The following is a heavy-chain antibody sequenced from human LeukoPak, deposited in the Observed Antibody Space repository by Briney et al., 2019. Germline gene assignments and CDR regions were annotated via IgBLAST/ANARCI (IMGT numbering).Heavy chain of an antibody. D-gene: IGHD3-3*01. CDR1: GYTFTSYG. CDR2: ISAYNGNT. J-gene: IGHJ4*02. V-gene: IGHV1-18*01. CDR3: ERDDSGSAYYDFWSGRATFDY. Sequence: SVKVSCKASGYTFTSYGIGWVLQAPGQGLEWIGWISAYNGNTNYAQKLQGRVTMTTDTSTSTAYMELRSLRSDDTAVYYCERDDSGSAYYDFWSGRATFDYWGQGTLVTVSS.